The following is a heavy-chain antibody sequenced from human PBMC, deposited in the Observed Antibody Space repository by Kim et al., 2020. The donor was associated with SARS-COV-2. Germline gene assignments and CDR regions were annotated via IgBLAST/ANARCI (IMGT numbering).Heavy chain of an antibody. Sequence: TNYNPSLKSRVTISVDKSKNQFSLKLSSVTAADTAVYYCARAVWSLWVWDVWGQGTTVTVSS. CDR3: ARAVWSLWVWDV. J-gene: IGHJ6*02. V-gene: IGHV4-4*02. D-gene: IGHD3-16*02. CDR2: T.